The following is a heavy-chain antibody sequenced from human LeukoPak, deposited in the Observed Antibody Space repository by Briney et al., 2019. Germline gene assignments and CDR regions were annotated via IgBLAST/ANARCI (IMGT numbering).Heavy chain of an antibody. J-gene: IGHJ6*02. D-gene: IGHD6-6*01. CDR2: ISWDGGST. Sequence: GGSLRLSCAASGFTFDDYTMHWVRQAPGKGLEWVSLISWDGGSTYYADSVKGRFTIPRDNSKNSLYLQMNSLRTEDTALYYCAKGVDGGIAARYYGMDVWGQGTTVTVSS. V-gene: IGHV3-43*01. CDR3: AKGVDGGIAARYYGMDV. CDR1: GFTFDDYT.